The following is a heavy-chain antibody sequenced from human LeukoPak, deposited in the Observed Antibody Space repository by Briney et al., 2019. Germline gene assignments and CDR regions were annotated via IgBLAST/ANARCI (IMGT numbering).Heavy chain of an antibody. D-gene: IGHD2/OR15-2a*01. Sequence: GGSLILSCAASGFTVSSNYMSWVRQAPGKGLEWVSVIYSGGSTYYADSVKGRFTISRDNSKNTLYLQMNSLRAEDTAVYYCARVLYGRFDPWGQGTLVTVSS. J-gene: IGHJ5*02. CDR3: ARVLYGRFDP. CDR1: GFTVSSNY. V-gene: IGHV3-53*01. CDR2: IYSGGST.